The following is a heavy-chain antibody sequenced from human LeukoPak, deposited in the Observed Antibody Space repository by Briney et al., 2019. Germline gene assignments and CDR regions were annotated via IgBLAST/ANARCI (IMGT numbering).Heavy chain of an antibody. V-gene: IGHV3-23*01. D-gene: IGHD3-3*01. CDR1: GFTFSIYA. CDR2: ISANGGET. Sequence: GGSLRLSCAASGFTFSIYAMNGVRQAPGKGLEWVSSISANGGETHYADSVKGRFTISRDNSKNTLYLQINNPRVEDTAVYYCAKRYYDFPLDYWGQGTLVTVSS. J-gene: IGHJ4*02. CDR3: AKRYYDFPLDY.